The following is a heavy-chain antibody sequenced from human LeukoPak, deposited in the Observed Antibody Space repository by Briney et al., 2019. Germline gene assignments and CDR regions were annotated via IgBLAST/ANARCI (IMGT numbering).Heavy chain of an antibody. CDR2: IYTSGST. J-gene: IGHJ5*02. CDR1: GGSISSGSYF. CDR3: AREGVRGVPNWFDP. D-gene: IGHD3-10*01. Sequence: PSQTLSLTCTVSGGSISSGSYFWSWIRQPAGKGLEWIGRIYTSGSTNYNPSLKSRVTISVDTSKNQFSLKLSSVTAADTAVYYCAREGVRGVPNWFDPWGQGTLVTVSS. V-gene: IGHV4-61*02.